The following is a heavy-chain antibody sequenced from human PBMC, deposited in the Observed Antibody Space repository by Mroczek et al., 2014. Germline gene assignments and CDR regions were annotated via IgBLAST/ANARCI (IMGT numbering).Heavy chain of an antibody. V-gene: IGHV3-49*03. J-gene: IGHJ4*02. CDR1: GFTFGDYA. CDR2: IRSKAYGGTT. Sequence: VQLVESGGGLVQPGRSLRLSCTASGFTFGDYAMSWFRQAPGKGLEWVGFIRSKAYGGTTEYAASVKGRFTISRDDSKSIAYLQMNSLKTXDTAVYYCTRERAEDEELEPQSEYFQDYWGQGTPGPPSP. CDR3: TRERAEDEELEPQSEYFQDY. D-gene: IGHD1-14*01.